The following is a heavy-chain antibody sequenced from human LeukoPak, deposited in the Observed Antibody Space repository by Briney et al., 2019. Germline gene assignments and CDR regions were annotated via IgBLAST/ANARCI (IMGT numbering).Heavy chain of an antibody. D-gene: IGHD6-13*01. J-gene: IGHJ3*02. Sequence: QPGRSLRLSCAASGFTFDDHGMHWVRQAPGKGLEWVSGISWSSGIIGYADSVKGRFTISRDNAKSSLYLQMDSLRAEDTAVYYCARHHSSWSGDDAFDIWGQGTMVTVSS. CDR1: GFTFDDHG. V-gene: IGHV3-9*01. CDR2: ISWSSGII. CDR3: ARHHSSWSGDDAFDI.